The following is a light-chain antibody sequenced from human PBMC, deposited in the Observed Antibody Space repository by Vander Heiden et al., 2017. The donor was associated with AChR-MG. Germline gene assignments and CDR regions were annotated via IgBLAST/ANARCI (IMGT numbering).Light chain of an antibody. Sequence: EIVMTQSPATLSVSPGERATLSCRASQSVSSNIAWYQQKPGQAPRLLIYGASTRATGIPARFSGSGSGTEFTLTISSLQSDSFAVYYCQQYNHWPATFGQWTKVEIK. CDR2: GAS. J-gene: IGKJ1*01. V-gene: IGKV3-15*01. CDR3: QQYNHWPAT. CDR1: QSVSSN.